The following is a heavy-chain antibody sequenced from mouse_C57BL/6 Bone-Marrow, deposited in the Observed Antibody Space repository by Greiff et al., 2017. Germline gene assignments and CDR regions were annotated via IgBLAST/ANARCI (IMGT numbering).Heavy chain of an antibody. J-gene: IGHJ1*03. CDR2: ISSGSSTI. CDR1: GFTFSDYG. Sequence: EVQLVQSGGGLVKPGGSLKLSCAASGFTFSDYGMHWVRQAPEKGLEWVAYISSGSSTIYYADTVKGRFTISRDNAKNTLFLQMTSLRSGDTAVYYCAWPRVYWYFDVWGTGTTLTVSS. CDR3: AWPRVYWYFDV. V-gene: IGHV5-17*01.